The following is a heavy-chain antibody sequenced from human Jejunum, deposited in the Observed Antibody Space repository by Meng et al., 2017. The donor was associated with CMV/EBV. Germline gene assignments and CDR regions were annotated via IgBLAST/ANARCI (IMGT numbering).Heavy chain of an antibody. J-gene: IGHJ4*02. CDR3: ARGYCRSSSCYRGGNFDS. V-gene: IGHV4-4*02. D-gene: IGHD2-2*01. CDR1: SVISNHW. Sequence: SVISNHWLSWFLQAPGKGLEWIGESYYTGTTKYNPSLKSRVIMSVDKSKNQFSLNVTSVNAADTAVYYCARGYCRSSSCYRGGNFDSWGQGTLVTVSS. CDR2: SYYTGTT.